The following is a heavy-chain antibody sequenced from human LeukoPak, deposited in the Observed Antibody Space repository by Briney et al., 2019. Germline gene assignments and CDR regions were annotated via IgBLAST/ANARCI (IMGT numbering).Heavy chain of an antibody. CDR2: IYYSGST. Sequence: SEALSLTCTVSGGSISNYYWSWVRQPPGKGLEWIGYIYYSGSTNYNPSLKSRVTIPVDTSKNQFSLKLTSVSAADTAVYYCARDGDSGWLDYWGQGALVTVSS. V-gene: IGHV4-59*01. CDR1: GGSISNYY. D-gene: IGHD6-19*01. CDR3: ARDGDSGWLDY. J-gene: IGHJ4*02.